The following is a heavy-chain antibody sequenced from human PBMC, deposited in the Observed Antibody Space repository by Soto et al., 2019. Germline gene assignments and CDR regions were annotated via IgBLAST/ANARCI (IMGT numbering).Heavy chain of an antibody. CDR2: IDPSDSYT. D-gene: IGHD5-18*01. CDR1: GYSFTSYW. Sequence: PGESLKIPCQGPGYSFTSYWISWVRQMPGKGLEWMGRIDPSDSYTNYSPSFQGHVTISADKSISTAYLQWSSLKASDTAMYYCARQAYSYGQSPYYYGMDVWGQGTTVTVSS. J-gene: IGHJ6*02. CDR3: ARQAYSYGQSPYYYGMDV. V-gene: IGHV5-10-1*01.